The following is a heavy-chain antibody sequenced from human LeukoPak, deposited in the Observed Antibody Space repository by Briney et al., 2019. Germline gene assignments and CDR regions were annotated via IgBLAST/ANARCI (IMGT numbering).Heavy chain of an antibody. CDR1: GGSISSYY. CDR3: ARGRDFWSGYFLY. V-gene: IGHV4-59*01. CDR2: IYYSGST. D-gene: IGHD3-3*01. J-gene: IGHJ4*02. Sequence: SETLSLTCTVSGGSISSYYWSWIRQPPGKGLEWIGYIYYSGSTNYNPSLKSRVTISVDTSKNQFSLKLSSVTAADTAVYYCARGRDFWSGYFLYWGQGTLVTVSS.